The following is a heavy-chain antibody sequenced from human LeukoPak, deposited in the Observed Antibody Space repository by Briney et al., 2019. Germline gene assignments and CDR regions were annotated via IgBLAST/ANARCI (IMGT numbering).Heavy chain of an antibody. CDR3: AGYFAWLSGFDY. Sequence: SXXLXLPCTVSGGSISSYYWSWIRPPPGKGLGWIGCIYHSGRTNYNPSLKSRVTISVDTSKNQFSLKLSSVTAADTAVYYCAGYFAWLSGFDYWGQGTLVTVSS. D-gene: IGHD3-9*01. CDR1: GGSISSYY. V-gene: IGHV4-59*01. CDR2: IYHSGRT. J-gene: IGHJ4*02.